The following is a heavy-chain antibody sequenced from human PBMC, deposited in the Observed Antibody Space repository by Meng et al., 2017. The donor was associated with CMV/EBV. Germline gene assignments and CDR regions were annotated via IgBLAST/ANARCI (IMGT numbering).Heavy chain of an antibody. CDR3: ARDLYCSSISCYTGDYFDY. V-gene: IGHV3-7*01. Sequence: GESLKISCAASCFSFSSYWMSWVRQAPGKGLEWVANIKPDGSEKYSVDSVKGRFTVSRDNAKNSLELQMNSLRAEDTAVYYCARDLYCSSISCYTGDYFDYWGRGTLVTVSS. J-gene: IGHJ4*02. CDR2: IKPDGSEK. D-gene: IGHD2-2*01. CDR1: CFSFSSYW.